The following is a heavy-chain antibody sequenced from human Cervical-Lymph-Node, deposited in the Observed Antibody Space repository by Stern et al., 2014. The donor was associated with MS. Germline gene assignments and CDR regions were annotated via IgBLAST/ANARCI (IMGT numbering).Heavy chain of an antibody. CDR3: ARGADYSDY. J-gene: IGHJ4*02. CDR1: GYTFSSYG. D-gene: IGHD5-12*01. V-gene: IGHV1-18*01. CDR2: ISTKNGNP. Sequence: VQLVQSGGEVKQPGASVKVSCKTSGYTFSSYGISWVRQASGQGLEWMGWISTKNGNPTYGKKVQGRVTMTTDTSTNTAYMELRSLRSDDTAVYYCARGADYSDYWGQGTLVTVSS.